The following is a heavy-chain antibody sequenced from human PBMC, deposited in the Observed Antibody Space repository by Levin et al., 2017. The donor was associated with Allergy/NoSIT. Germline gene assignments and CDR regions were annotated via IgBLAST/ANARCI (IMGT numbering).Heavy chain of an antibody. J-gene: IGHJ4*02. CDR1: GFNFRDDNGVTLREYG. CDR2: IGPGSGTI. Sequence: GGSLRLSCAASGFNFRDDNGVTLREYGFNWVRQAPGKGLEWLSYIGPGSGTIYYTDSGKGRFTISRDNAKNSRFLQMSSLRAADTAVYYWSRGLGWSDDVWGQGTLVTVSS. CDR3: SRGLGWSDDV. V-gene: IGHV3-48*01. D-gene: IGHD6-19*01.